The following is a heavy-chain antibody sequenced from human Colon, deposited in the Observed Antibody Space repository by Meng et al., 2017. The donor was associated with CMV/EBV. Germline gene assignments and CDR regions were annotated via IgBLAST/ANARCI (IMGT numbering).Heavy chain of an antibody. V-gene: IGHV3-7*01. CDR2: IKQPGREK. Sequence: GESLKISCEASGFVFSSFWMTWVRQAPGKGLEWVATIKQPGREKFYADSVKGRFTISRDNAKNSVFLQMNSLRNEDTGVYYCARDLTTDYNYYYGMDVWGHGTTVTVSS. CDR3: ARDLTTDYNYYYGMDV. CDR1: GFVFSSFW. D-gene: IGHD1-14*01. J-gene: IGHJ6*02.